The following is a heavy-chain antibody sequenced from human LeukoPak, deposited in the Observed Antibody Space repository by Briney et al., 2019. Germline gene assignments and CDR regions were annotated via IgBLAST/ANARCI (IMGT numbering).Heavy chain of an antibody. J-gene: IGHJ3*02. V-gene: IGHV3-30*02. CDR1: GFTFSTYG. CDR3: AKDRPRPIVVVTALDAFDI. CDR2: IRYDGSNK. D-gene: IGHD2-21*02. Sequence: GGSLRLSCAASGFTFSTYGMHWVRQAPGKGLEWVAFIRYDGSNKYYADSVKGRFTISRDNSKNTLYLQMNSLRAEDTAVYYCAKDRPRPIVVVTALDAFDIWGQGTMVTVSS.